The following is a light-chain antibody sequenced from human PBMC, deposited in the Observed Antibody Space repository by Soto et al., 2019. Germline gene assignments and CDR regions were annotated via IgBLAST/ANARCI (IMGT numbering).Light chain of an antibody. J-gene: IGKJ4*01. CDR3: QQYSTWPLT. CDR1: QRVSST. V-gene: IGKV3-15*01. Sequence: EVVMTQSPAILSVSPGERDTLSCRASQRVSSTLAWYQQKPGQAPRLLIYGASTRATGIPARFSGSGSGTEFTLTISILQSEDFAVYYCQQYSTWPLTFGGGTKVEIK. CDR2: GAS.